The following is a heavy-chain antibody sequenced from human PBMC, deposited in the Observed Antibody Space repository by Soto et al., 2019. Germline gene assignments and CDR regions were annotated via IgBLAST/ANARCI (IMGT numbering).Heavy chain of an antibody. V-gene: IGHV4-34*01. CDR3: ASDDSSGYYHL. Sequence: SETLSLTCAVDGGSFSGYYWSWIRQPPGKGLEWIGEINHSGSTNYNPSLKSRVTISVDTSKNQFSLKLSSVTAADTAVYYCASDDSSGYYHLWGQGTLVTVSS. CDR1: GGSFSGYY. CDR2: INHSGST. J-gene: IGHJ4*02. D-gene: IGHD3-22*01.